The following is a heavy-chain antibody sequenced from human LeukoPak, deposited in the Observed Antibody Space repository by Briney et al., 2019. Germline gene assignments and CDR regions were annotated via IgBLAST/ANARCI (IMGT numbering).Heavy chain of an antibody. CDR1: GGSISSYY. J-gene: IGHJ4*02. CDR2: IYYSGST. V-gene: IGHV4-59*08. Sequence: PSETLSLTCTVSGGSISSYYWSWIRQPPGKGLEWIGYIYYSGSTNYNPSLKSRVTISVDTSKNQFSLKLSSVTAADTAVYYRARSTQHAYVDTGVDYWGQGTLVTVSS. D-gene: IGHD5-18*01. CDR3: ARSTQHAYVDTGVDY.